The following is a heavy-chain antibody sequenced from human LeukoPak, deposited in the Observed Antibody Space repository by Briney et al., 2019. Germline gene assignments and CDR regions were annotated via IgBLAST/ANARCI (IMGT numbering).Heavy chain of an antibody. Sequence: ASVKVSCKASGYTFTGYYLHWVRQAPGQGLEWMGRINPNSGGTNYAQKFQGRVTMTRDTSISKGYMEMSRLRSEDTGVYYCASLVGATWAWGKGTLVTVSS. CDR1: GYTFTGYY. CDR2: INPNSGGT. D-gene: IGHD1-26*01. J-gene: IGHJ5*02. CDR3: ASLVGATWA. V-gene: IGHV1-2*05.